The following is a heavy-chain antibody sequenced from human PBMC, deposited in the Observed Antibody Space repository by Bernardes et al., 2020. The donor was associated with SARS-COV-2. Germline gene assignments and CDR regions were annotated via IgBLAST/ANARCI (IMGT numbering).Heavy chain of an antibody. CDR1: GFTFSSYE. D-gene: IGHD6-6*01. V-gene: IGHV3-48*03. CDR2: ISSSGSTI. CDR3: ARESGGSSSGIDY. J-gene: IGHJ4*02. Sequence: GCSLRLSCAASGFTFSSYEMNWVRQAPGKGLEWVSYISSSGSTIYYADSVKGRFTISRDNAKNSLYLQMNSLRAEDTAVYYCARESGGSSSGIDYWGQGTLVTVSS.